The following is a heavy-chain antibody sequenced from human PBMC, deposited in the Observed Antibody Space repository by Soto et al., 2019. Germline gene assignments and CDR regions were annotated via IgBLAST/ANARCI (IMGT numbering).Heavy chain of an antibody. CDR2: IIPIFGTA. CDR1: GGTFSSYA. CDR3: ARESGRIFGGGRGYGMDV. D-gene: IGHD3-3*01. V-gene: IGHV1-69*01. Sequence: QVQLVQSGAEVKKPGSSVKVSCKASGGTFSSYAISWVRQAPGQGLEWMGGIIPIFGTANYAQKFQGRVTITADESTSTAYMELSSLRSEDTAVYYCARESGRIFGGGRGYGMDVWGQGTTVTVSS. J-gene: IGHJ6*02.